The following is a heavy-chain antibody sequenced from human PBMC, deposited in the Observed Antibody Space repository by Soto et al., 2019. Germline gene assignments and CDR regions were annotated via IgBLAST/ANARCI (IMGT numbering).Heavy chain of an antibody. D-gene: IGHD3-16*02. V-gene: IGHV4-34*01. Sequence: QVQLQQWGAGLLKPSETLSLTCAVYGGSFSGYYWSWIRQPPGKGLECIGEINHSGSTYYNPSLKSRVTISVDTSKNQFSLKPSSVTAADTAVYYCARTLNEGELSLLVGDYWGQGTLVPVSS. CDR3: ARTLNEGELSLLVGDY. CDR2: INHSGST. CDR1: GGSFSGYY. J-gene: IGHJ4*02.